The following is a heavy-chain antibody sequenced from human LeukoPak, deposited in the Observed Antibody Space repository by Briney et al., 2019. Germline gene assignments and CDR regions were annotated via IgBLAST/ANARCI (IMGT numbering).Heavy chain of an antibody. V-gene: IGHV3-23*01. Sequence: GGSLRLPCAASGFTFSNYAMNWVRQAPGKGLEWVSAISGNGGSTYYADSVKGRFTISRDNSKNTVYLEMSSLRAEDTAVYYCAKRSRRLTIVRGVPREDVWGQGTTVTVSS. CDR3: AKRSRRLTIVRGVPREDV. CDR1: GFTFSNYA. J-gene: IGHJ6*02. D-gene: IGHD3-10*01. CDR2: ISGNGGST.